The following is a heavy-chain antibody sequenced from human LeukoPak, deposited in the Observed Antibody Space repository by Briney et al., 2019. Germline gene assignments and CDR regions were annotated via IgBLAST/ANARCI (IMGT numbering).Heavy chain of an antibody. V-gene: IGHV1-46*01. D-gene: IGHD6-13*01. Sequence: ASVKVSCKASGYTFTSYYMHWVRQAPGQGLGWMGIINPSGGSTSYAQKFQGRVTMTRDMSTSTVYMELSSLRSEDTAVYYCARAPSHWGIAAAGILSYWGQGTLVTVSS. CDR2: INPSGGST. CDR1: GYTFTSYY. J-gene: IGHJ4*02. CDR3: ARAPSHWGIAAAGILSY.